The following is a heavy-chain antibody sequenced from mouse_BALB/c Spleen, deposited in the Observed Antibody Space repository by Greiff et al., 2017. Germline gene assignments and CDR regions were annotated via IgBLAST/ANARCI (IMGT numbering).Heavy chain of an antibody. CDR3: ARAPPGLYAMDY. Sequence: EVQLVESGGGLVKPGGSLKLSCAASGFTFSDYYMYWVRQTPEKRLEWVATISDGGSYTYYPDSVKGRFTISRDNAKNNLYLQMSSLKSEDTAMYYCARAPPGLYAMDYWGQGTSVTVSS. J-gene: IGHJ4*01. V-gene: IGHV5-4*02. CDR2: ISDGGSYT. CDR1: GFTFSDYY.